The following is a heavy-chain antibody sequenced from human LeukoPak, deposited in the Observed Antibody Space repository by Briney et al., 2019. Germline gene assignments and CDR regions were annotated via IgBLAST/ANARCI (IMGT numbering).Heavy chain of an antibody. D-gene: IGHD2-2*01. J-gene: IGHJ3*02. CDR1: GFTFSNFG. V-gene: IGHV3-23*01. CDR3: AKDPVASPDAFDI. CDR2: ISGSGGST. Sequence: GGSLRLSCEASGFTFSNFGMHWVRQAPGKGLEWVSAISGSGGSTYYADSVKGRFTISRDNSKNTLYLQMNSLRAEDTAVYYCAKDPVASPDAFDIWGQGTMVTVSS.